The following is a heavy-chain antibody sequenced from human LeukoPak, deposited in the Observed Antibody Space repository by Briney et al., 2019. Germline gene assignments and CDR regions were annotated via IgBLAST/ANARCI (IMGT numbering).Heavy chain of an antibody. J-gene: IGHJ6*02. CDR2: IYYSGST. CDR1: GGSISSYY. Sequence: SETPSLTCTVSGGSISSYYWSWIRQPPGKGLEWIGYIYYSGSTNYNPSLKSRVAISVDTSKNQFSLKLSSVTAADTAVYYCASSSYYYYGMDVWGQGTTVTVSS. CDR3: ASSSYYYYGMDV. V-gene: IGHV4-59*01.